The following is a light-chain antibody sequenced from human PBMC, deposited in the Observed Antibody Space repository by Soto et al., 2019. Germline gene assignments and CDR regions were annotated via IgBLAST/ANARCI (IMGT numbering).Light chain of an antibody. J-gene: IGLJ2*01. V-gene: IGLV1-40*01. CDR3: QSYDSSLSAVI. CDR1: SSNIGAGYD. CDR2: GNT. Sequence: QSVLTQPPSVSGAPGQRVTISCTGSSSNIGAGYDLQWYQQLPGTAPQLLIYGNTNRPSGVPDRFSGSKSGTSGSLAIAGLQTEDEAHYYCQSYDSSLSAVIFGGGTKVTVL.